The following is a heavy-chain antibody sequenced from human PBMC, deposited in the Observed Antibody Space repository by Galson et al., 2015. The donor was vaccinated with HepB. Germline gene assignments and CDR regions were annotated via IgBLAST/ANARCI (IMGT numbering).Heavy chain of an antibody. CDR2: ISGGATYP. CDR1: GFTLSDYY. V-gene: IGHV3-11*05. CDR3: VRGGRLGAFDI. J-gene: IGHJ3*02. D-gene: IGHD6-25*01. Sequence: SLRLSCAASGFTLSDYYMTWIRQAPGKGLEWLSYISGGATYPSYADSVRGRFTISRDNAENSLYPRMSRLRAEDAAVYYCVRGGRLGAFDIWGQGTMVTVSS.